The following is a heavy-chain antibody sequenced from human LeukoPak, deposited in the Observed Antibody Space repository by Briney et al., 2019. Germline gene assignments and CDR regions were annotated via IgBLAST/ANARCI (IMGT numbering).Heavy chain of an antibody. CDR2: IYASGST. CDR1: GGSISSYY. Sequence: SETLSLTCSVSGGSISSYYWSWIRQPPGKVLEWIGYIYASGSTNYNPSLKSRVTISVDTSKNQFSLNLTSVTAADTAEYYCARHGSVRSPLGPWGQGTLVTVSS. J-gene: IGHJ5*02. CDR3: ARHGSVRSPLGP. V-gene: IGHV4-4*09. D-gene: IGHD3-10*01.